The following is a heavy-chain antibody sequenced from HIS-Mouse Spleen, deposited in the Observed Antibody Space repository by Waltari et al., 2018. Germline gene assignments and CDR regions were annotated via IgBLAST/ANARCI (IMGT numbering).Heavy chain of an antibody. V-gene: IGHV4-39*07. Sequence: QLQLQESGPGLVNPSETLSLTCTVSGGPISSISSYLVWIRKPPGKGLEWIGSIYYSGSTYYNPSLKSRVTISVDTSKNQFSLKLSSVTAADTAVYYCAREIPYSSSWYDWYFDLWGRGTLVTVSS. D-gene: IGHD6-13*01. J-gene: IGHJ2*01. CDR2: IYYSGST. CDR3: AREIPYSSSWYDWYFDL. CDR1: GGPISSISSY.